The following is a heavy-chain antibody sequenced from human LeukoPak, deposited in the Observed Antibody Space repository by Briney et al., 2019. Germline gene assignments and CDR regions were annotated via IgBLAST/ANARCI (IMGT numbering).Heavy chain of an antibody. V-gene: IGHV1-2*06. Sequence: ASVKVSCKASGYTFTGYYMHWVRQAPGQGLEWMGRINPNSGGTNYAQKFQGRVTMTRDTSISTAYMELSRLRSDDTAVYYCARSRWFGELGSYYFDYWGQGTLVTVSS. D-gene: IGHD3-10*01. J-gene: IGHJ4*02. CDR2: INPNSGGT. CDR3: ARSRWFGELGSYYFDY. CDR1: GYTFTGYY.